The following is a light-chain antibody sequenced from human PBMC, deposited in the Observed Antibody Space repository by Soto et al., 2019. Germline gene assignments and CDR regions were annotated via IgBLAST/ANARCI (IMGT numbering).Light chain of an antibody. Sequence: QSALTQPASVSGSPGQSITISCTGTSSDVGGYNYVSWYQRHPGKAPKLMTYEVSNRPSGVSNRFSGSKSGNTASLTISGLQAEDEADYYCSSYTTSRTLVFGTGTKLTVL. V-gene: IGLV2-14*01. J-gene: IGLJ1*01. CDR2: EVS. CDR3: SSYTTSRTLV. CDR1: SSDVGGYNY.